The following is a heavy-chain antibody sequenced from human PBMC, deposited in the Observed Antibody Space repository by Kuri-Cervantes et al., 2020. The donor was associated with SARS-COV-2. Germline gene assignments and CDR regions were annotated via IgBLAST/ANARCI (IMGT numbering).Heavy chain of an antibody. CDR1: DSPFSSYS. V-gene: IGHV3-21*01. CDR3: AREPRIDYDFWSGYYIP. D-gene: IGHD3-3*01. CDR2: ISSSSSYI. Sequence: ESLKVSCAASDSPFSSYSMNWVRQAPGKGLEWVSSISSSSSYIYYADSVKGRFTISRDNAKNSLYLQMNSLRAEDTAVYYCAREPRIDYDFWSGYYIPWGQGTTVTVSS. J-gene: IGHJ6*02.